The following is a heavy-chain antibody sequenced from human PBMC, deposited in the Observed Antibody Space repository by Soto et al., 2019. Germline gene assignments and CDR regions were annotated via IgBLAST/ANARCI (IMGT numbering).Heavy chain of an antibody. CDR3: ARDLGIAVAGTRGDYYYGMDV. D-gene: IGHD6-19*01. CDR1: GYTVNTYY. CDR2: IHPSGGGS. Sequence: ASVKVSCKPSGYTVNTYYLHWVRQAPGQGLEWMGIIHPSGGGSTYAQKFQGWVTMTRDTSISTAYMELSRLRSDDTAVYYCARDLGIAVAGTRGDYYYGMDVWGQGTTVTVSS. V-gene: IGHV1-2*04. J-gene: IGHJ6*02.